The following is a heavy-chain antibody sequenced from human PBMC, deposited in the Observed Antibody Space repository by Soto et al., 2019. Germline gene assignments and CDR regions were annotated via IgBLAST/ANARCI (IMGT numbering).Heavy chain of an antibody. V-gene: IGHV3-30*18. D-gene: IGHD1-26*01. Sequence: GGSLRLSCAASGFTFSSYGMHWVRQAPGKGLEWVAVISYDGSNKYYADSVKGRFTISRDNSKNTLYLQMNSLRAEDTAVYYCAKDVVVGATTGLGDYYYYYGMDGWGQGTTVTV. CDR2: ISYDGSNK. J-gene: IGHJ6*02. CDR1: GFTFSSYG. CDR3: AKDVVVGATTGLGDYYYYYGMDG.